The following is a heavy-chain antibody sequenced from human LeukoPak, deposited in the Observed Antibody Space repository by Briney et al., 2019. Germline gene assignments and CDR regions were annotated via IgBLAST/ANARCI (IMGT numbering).Heavy chain of an antibody. CDR2: ISWNSGSI. CDR1: GFTFDDYA. Sequence: GGSLRLSCAASGFTFDDYAMHWVRQAPGKGLEWVSGISWNSGSIGYADSVKGRFTISRDNAKNSLYLQMNSLRAEDTALYYCAKNGDHWGQGTPVTVSS. J-gene: IGHJ4*02. CDR3: AKNGDH. V-gene: IGHV3-9*01.